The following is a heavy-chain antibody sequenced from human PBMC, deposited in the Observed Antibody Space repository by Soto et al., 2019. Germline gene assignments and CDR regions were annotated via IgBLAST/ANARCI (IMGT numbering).Heavy chain of an antibody. D-gene: IGHD3-3*01. CDR3: ARAIPSRAKIFGVVIRVGFHP. Sequence: RRISKTKGKGLEWIGEINHSGSTNYNPSLKSRVTISVDTSKNQFSLKLSSVTAADTAVYYCARAIPSRAKIFGVVIRVGFHPWGKGLLVTVS. CDR2: INHSGST. V-gene: IGHV4-34*01. J-gene: IGHJ5*02.